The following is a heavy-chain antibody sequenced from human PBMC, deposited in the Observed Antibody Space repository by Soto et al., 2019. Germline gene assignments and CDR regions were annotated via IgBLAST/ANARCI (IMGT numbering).Heavy chain of an antibody. D-gene: IGHD3-22*01. CDR3: AKDYDSSGYYYFDY. Sequence: PGGSMRLSCAASGFTFSSYAVSWVRQAPGKGLEWVSAISGSGGSTYYADSVKGRFTISRDNSKNTLYLQMNSLRAEDTAVYYCAKDYDSSGYYYFDYWGQGTLVTVSS. J-gene: IGHJ4*02. V-gene: IGHV3-23*01. CDR2: ISGSGGST. CDR1: GFTFSSYA.